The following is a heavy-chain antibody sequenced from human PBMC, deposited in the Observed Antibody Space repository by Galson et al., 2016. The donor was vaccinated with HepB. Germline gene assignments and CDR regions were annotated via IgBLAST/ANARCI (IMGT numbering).Heavy chain of an antibody. CDR3: AREDGYIWGSYRTIDY. Sequence: SVKVSCKASGYTFTTYGISWVRQAPGQGLEWMGWISAYNGNANYAQKLQGRVTMTTDTSTSTAYMELRSLRSDDTAVYYCAREDGYIWGSYRTIDYWGQGTLVTVSS. J-gene: IGHJ4*02. V-gene: IGHV1-18*01. CDR1: GYTFTTYG. CDR2: ISAYNGNA. D-gene: IGHD3-16*02.